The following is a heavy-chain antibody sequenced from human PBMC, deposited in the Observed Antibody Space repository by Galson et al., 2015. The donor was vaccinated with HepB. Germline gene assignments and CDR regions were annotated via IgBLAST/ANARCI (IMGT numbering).Heavy chain of an antibody. J-gene: IGHJ4*02. Sequence: SLRLSCAASAFSFSTYSMNWVRQAPGKGLEWVSSISSSSSYIYYADSVKGRFTISRDNAKNSLYLQMNSLRAEDTAVYYCARYVFEASNSVVDYWGQGTLVTVSS. V-gene: IGHV3-21*01. CDR2: ISSSSSYI. CDR1: AFSFSTYS. CDR3: ARYVFEASNSVVDY. D-gene: IGHD3-10*02.